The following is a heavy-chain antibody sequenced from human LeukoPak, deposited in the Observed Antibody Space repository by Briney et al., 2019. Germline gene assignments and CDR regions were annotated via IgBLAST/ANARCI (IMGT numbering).Heavy chain of an antibody. J-gene: IGHJ4*02. Sequence: ASVKVSCKASEYTFTGYYLHWVRQAPGQGIEWMGWINPHSGDTDYAQKFQGRVTMTRDTSISTAYMELSRLRSDDTAVYYCARWGGHCTSGLCYYFDCWGQGTLVTVSS. CDR1: EYTFTGYY. D-gene: IGHD2-8*01. CDR2: INPHSGDT. V-gene: IGHV1-2*02. CDR3: ARWGGHCTSGLCYYFDC.